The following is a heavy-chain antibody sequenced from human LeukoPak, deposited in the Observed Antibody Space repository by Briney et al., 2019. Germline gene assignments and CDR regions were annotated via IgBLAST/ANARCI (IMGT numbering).Heavy chain of an antibody. CDR2: IYYSGST. J-gene: IGHJ3*02. V-gene: IGHV4-59*01. D-gene: IGHD3-22*01. Sequence: SETLSLTCTVSGGSISSYYWSWIRQPPGKGLEWIGYIYYSGSTNYNPSLKSRVTISVDTSKNQFSLKLSSVTAADTAVYYCARDYYDSSGPWGDAFDIWGQGTVVTVSS. CDR1: GGSISSYY. CDR3: ARDYYDSSGPWGDAFDI.